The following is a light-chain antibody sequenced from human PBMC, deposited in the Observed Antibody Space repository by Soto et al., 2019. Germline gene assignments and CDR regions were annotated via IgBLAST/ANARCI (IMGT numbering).Light chain of an antibody. CDR3: QQYGNSPAWT. Sequence: IMMTQSPATLSLSPGERATLSCRASQSVSTYLAWYQQKPGQAPRLLIYGASSRATGIPDRFSGSGSGTDFTLTISRLEPEDFAVYYCQQYGNSPAWTFGQGAKVDVK. CDR1: QSVSTY. J-gene: IGKJ1*01. V-gene: IGKV3-20*01. CDR2: GAS.